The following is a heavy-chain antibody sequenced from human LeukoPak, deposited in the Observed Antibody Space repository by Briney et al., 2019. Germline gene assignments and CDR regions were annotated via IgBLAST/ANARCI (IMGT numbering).Heavy chain of an antibody. D-gene: IGHD5-18*01. J-gene: IGHJ5*02. V-gene: IGHV3-11*05. CDR2: ISSSSSYT. CDR3: ARVGVQLWSGAAVES. Sequence: GGSLRLSCAASGFTFSDYYMSWIRQAPGKGLEWVSYISSSSSYTNYADSVKGRFTISRGNAKNSLYLQMNSLRAEDTAVYYCARVGVQLWSGAAVESWGQGTLVTVSS. CDR1: GFTFSDYY.